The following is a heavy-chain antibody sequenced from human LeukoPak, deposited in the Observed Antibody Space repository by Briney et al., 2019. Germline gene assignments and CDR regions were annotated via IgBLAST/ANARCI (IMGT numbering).Heavy chain of an antibody. J-gene: IGHJ4*02. CDR1: GFTFDDYA. CDR2: ISWNSGSI. V-gene: IGHV3-9*01. CDR3: AKDVSDYGDYGYLSHFDY. Sequence: GGSLRLSCAASGFTFDDYAMHWVRQAPGKGLEWVSGISWNSGSIGYADSVKGRFTISRDNAKNSLYLQMNSLRAEDTALYYCAKDVSDYGDYGYLSHFDYWGQGTLVTVSS. D-gene: IGHD4-17*01.